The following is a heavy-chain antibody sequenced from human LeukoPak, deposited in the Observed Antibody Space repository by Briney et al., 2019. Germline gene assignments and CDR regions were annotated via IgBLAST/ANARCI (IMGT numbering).Heavy chain of an antibody. D-gene: IGHD3-3*01. V-gene: IGHV4-4*02. CDR2: IYHSGST. CDR3: ARGPAYYDFWSGYYLDY. Sequence: PSGTLSLTCAVPGGSISSSNWWSWVRQPPGKGLEWIGEIYHSGSTNYNPSLKSRVTISVDKSKNQFSLKLSSVTAADTAVYHCARGPAYYDFWSGYYLDYWGQGTLVTVSS. CDR1: GGSISSSNW. J-gene: IGHJ4*02.